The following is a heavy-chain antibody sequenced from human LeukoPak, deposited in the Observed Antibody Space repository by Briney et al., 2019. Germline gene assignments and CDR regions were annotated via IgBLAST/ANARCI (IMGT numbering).Heavy chain of an antibody. V-gene: IGHV3-48*01. D-gene: IGHD5-18*01. CDR2: ISSSSSTI. Sequence: GGSLRLSCAVSGFTFSSYSMNWVRQAPGKGLEWVSYISSSSSTIYYADPEKRRFTISSDNAKHSLYLQINSLRAEDTTVYFCARSYRGDTYGLVYWGQGPLVTVSS. CDR1: GFTFSSYS. J-gene: IGHJ4*02. CDR3: ARSYRGDTYGLVY.